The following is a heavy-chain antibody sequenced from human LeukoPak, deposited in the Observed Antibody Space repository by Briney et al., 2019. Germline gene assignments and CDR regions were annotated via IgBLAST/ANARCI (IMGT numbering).Heavy chain of an antibody. V-gene: IGHV4-34*01. D-gene: IGHD3-3*01. Sequence: PSETLSLTCAVYGGSFSGYYWSWIRQPPGKGLEWIGEINHSGSTNYNPSLKSRVTISVDTSKNQFSLKLSSVTAADTAVYYCAREVTSGWFDPWGQGTLVTVSS. J-gene: IGHJ5*02. CDR3: AREVTSGWFDP. CDR2: INHSGST. CDR1: GGSFSGYY.